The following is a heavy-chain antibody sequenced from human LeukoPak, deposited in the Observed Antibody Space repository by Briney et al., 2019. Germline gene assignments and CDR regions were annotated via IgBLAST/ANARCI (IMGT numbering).Heavy chain of an antibody. CDR3: ARGWYDSSGYYFEYYQSPLFDY. J-gene: IGHJ4*02. Sequence: GGSLRLSCAASGFTFSSYAMSWVRQAPGKGLEWVSAISGSGGSTYYADSVKGRFTISRDNSKNTLYLQMNSLRAEDTAVYYCARGWYDSSGYYFEYYQSPLFDYWGQGTLVTVSS. CDR2: ISGSGGST. D-gene: IGHD3-22*01. V-gene: IGHV3-23*01. CDR1: GFTFSSYA.